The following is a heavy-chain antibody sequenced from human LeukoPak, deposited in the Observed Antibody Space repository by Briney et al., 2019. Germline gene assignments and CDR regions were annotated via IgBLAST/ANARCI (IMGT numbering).Heavy chain of an antibody. V-gene: IGHV4-61*09. J-gene: IGHJ6*04. CDR3: ARCMSELDYGHYAYYYHMDV. Sequence: SETLSLTCTVSGDSLTSGSRYWSWIRQPAGKGLEWIGHFYSSTRTTYNPSLESRVTISGDTAKNQFSLKLDSVTAADTAVYFCARCMSELDYGHYAYYYHMDVWGKGTTVTVSS. D-gene: IGHD4-17*01. CDR1: GDSLTSGSRY. CDR2: FYSSTRT.